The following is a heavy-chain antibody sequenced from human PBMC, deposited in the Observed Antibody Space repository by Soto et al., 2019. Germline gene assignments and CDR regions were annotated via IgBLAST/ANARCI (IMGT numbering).Heavy chain of an antibody. CDR3: ARVSTDSRECDY. D-gene: IGHD3-22*01. Sequence: EVQLVESGGGLVQPGGSLRLSCVASGFTFSSDEMKWVRQAPGRGLEWVSYISSSETTIYYADSVTGRFTISRDNAKNSLYLEMNSLRAADTGVYYCARVSTDSRECDYWGPGTLVTVSS. V-gene: IGHV3-48*03. CDR1: GFTFSSDE. CDR2: ISSSETTI. J-gene: IGHJ4*02.